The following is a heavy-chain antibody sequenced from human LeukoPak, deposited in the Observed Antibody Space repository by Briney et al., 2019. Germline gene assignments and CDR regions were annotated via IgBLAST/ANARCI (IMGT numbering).Heavy chain of an antibody. V-gene: IGHV3-21*01. Sequence: GGSLRLSCVVSGFTFSSYSMTWVRQAPGKGLEWVSSISSGSSYIYYADSVKGRFTMSRDNAKNSLYLQMNSLRAEDTAVYYCARDESGSYSYYYGMDVWGQGTTVTVSS. CDR3: ARDESGSYSYYYGMDV. CDR1: GFTFSSYS. CDR2: ISSGSSYI. J-gene: IGHJ6*02. D-gene: IGHD1-26*01.